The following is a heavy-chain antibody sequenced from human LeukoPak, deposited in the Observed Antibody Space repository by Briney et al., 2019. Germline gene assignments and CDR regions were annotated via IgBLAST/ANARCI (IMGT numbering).Heavy chain of an antibody. J-gene: IGHJ4*02. D-gene: IGHD3-22*01. V-gene: IGHV4-39*07. Sequence: PSETLSLTCTVSGGSISSSSYYWGWIRQPPGKGLEWIGSIYYSGSTYYNPSLKSRATISVDTSKNQFSLKLSSVTAADTAVYYCARIGSYYYDSSGPIDYWGQGTLVTVSS. CDR2: IYYSGST. CDR1: GGSISSSSYY. CDR3: ARIGSYYYDSSGPIDY.